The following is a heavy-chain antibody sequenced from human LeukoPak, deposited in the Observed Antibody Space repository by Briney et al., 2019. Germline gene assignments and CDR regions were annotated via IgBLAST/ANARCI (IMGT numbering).Heavy chain of an antibody. CDR2: ISGGTGST. D-gene: IGHD3-16*02. V-gene: IGHV3-23*01. Sequence: GGSLRLSCVASGFTFSGYAMSWVRQAPGKGLGWVSTISGGTGSTYYADSVKGRFTIYTDNYRNTLYLQMNSLRAEDTAVYYCAKGYDYVWGSYRLHAFDIWGQGTMVTVSS. J-gene: IGHJ3*02. CDR1: GFTFSGYA. CDR3: AKGYDYVWGSYRLHAFDI.